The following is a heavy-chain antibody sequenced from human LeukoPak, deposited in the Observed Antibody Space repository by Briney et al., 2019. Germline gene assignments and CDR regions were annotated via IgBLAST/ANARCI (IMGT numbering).Heavy chain of an antibody. CDR1: GYTFTSYG. CDR2: ISAYNGNT. Sequence: ASVKVSCKASGYTFTSYGISWVRQAPGQGLEWKGWISAYNGNTNYAQKLQGRVTMTTDTSTSTAYMELRSLRSDDTAVYYCARTSHCSSTSCYSSWFDPWGQGTLVTVSS. D-gene: IGHD2-2*01. CDR3: ARTSHCSSTSCYSSWFDP. J-gene: IGHJ5*02. V-gene: IGHV1-18*01.